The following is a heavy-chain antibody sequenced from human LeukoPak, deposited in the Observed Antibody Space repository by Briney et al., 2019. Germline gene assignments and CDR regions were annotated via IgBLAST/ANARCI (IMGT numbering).Heavy chain of an antibody. J-gene: IGHJ4*02. CDR2: INPNSGGT. CDR1: GYTLTGYY. D-gene: IGHD6-13*01. V-gene: IGHV1-2*02. Sequence: ASVKVSCKASGYTLTGYYMHWVRQAPGQGLEWMGWINPNSGGTNYAQKFQGRVTMTRDTSISTAYMELSRLRSDDTAVYYCARDGISSSCYEAPDYGRQGTLVTVPS. CDR3: ARDGISSSCYEAPDY.